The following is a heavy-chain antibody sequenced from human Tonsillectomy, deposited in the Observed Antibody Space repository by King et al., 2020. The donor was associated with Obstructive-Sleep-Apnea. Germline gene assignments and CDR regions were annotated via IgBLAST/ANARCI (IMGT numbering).Heavy chain of an antibody. CDR2: IRYDGSIK. CDR3: AKAGELPAGYYYYGLDV. J-gene: IGHJ6*02. V-gene: IGHV3-30*02. Sequence: VQLVESGGGVVQPGGSLRLSCAASGFTFSNYGMHWVRQAPGKGLEWVAFIRYDGSIKYYADSVRGRFTISRDNSKNTLYLQMNSLRPEDTAVYYCAKAGELPAGYYYYGLDVWGQGTTVTVSS. D-gene: IGHD1-26*01. CDR1: GFTFSNYG.